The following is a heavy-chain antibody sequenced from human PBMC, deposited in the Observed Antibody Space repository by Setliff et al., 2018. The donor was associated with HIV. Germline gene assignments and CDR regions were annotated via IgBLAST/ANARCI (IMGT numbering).Heavy chain of an antibody. V-gene: IGHV4-39*01. CDR2: FYSSRST. J-gene: IGHJ2*01. Sequence: SETLSLTCTVSGGSISSPTYYWGWIRQPPGKGLEWIGTFYSSRSTYYNPSLRSRVTLSVDTSKNQFSLRLSSVTAVDTAVYFCARRAQDSWNLDLWGRGTLVTVYS. CDR1: GGSISSPTYY. CDR3: ARRAQDSWNLDL.